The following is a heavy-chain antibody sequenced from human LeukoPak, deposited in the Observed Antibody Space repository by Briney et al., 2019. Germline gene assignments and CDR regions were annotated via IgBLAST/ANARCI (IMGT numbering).Heavy chain of an antibody. CDR3: ARISSSSWYSGDWFDP. V-gene: IGHV4-59*01. D-gene: IGHD6-13*01. Sequence: SETLSLTCTVSGGSISSYYRSWIRQPPGKGLEWIGYIYYSGSTNYNPPLKSRVTISVDTSKNQFSLKLSSVTAADTAVYYCARISSSSWYSGDWFDPWGQGTLVTVSS. CDR2: IYYSGST. CDR1: GGSISSYY. J-gene: IGHJ5*02.